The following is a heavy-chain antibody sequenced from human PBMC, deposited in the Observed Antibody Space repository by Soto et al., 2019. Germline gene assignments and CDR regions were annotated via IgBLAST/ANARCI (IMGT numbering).Heavy chain of an antibody. J-gene: IGHJ5*02. CDR1: GYTFTSYW. V-gene: IGHV5-51*01. D-gene: IGHD3-10*01. CDR3: ATLGGGSGRWFDP. Sequence: GESLKISCKASGYTFTSYWIGWVRQMPGKGLEWMGIIYPSNSETRYSPSFQGQVTISADKSITTAYLQWSSLKASDTAMYYCATLGGGSGRWFDPWGQGTLVTVSS. CDR2: IYPSNSET.